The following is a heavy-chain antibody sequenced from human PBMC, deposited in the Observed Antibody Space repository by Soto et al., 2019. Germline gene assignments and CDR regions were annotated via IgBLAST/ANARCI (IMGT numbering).Heavy chain of an antibody. J-gene: IGHJ4*02. CDR1: GGTFSSYT. CDR2: FITILGIA. CDR3: ASVRGRYYGSGSDLGD. V-gene: IGHV1-69*02. Sequence: QVQLVQSGAEVKKPGSSVKVSCKASGGTFSSYTITWVRQAPGQGLEWMGRFITILGIANYAQKFQGRVTITADKSTSTAYMELSSLRSEDTAVYYCASVRGRYYGSGSDLGDWGQGTLVTVSA. D-gene: IGHD3-10*01.